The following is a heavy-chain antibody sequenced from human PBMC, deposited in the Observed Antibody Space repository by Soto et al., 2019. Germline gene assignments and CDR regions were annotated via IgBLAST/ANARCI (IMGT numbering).Heavy chain of an antibody. V-gene: IGHV3-23*01. D-gene: IGHD1-20*01. CDR1: GSTFSSYA. CDR2: ISGSGGST. CDR3: AKGSITGTSSSSY. Sequence: LRLSCAASGSTFSSYAMSWVRQAPGKGLEWVSAISGSGGSTYYADSVKGRFTISRDNSKNTLYLQMNSLRAEDTAVYYCAKGSITGTSSSSYWGQGTLVTVSS. J-gene: IGHJ4*02.